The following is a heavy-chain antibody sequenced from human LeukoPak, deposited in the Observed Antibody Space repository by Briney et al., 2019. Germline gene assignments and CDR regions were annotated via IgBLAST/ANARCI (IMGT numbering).Heavy chain of an antibody. D-gene: IGHD3-22*01. Sequence: SETLSLTCTVSGGSINSYYWSWIRQPPGKGLEWIGYIYYSGSTNYNPSLKSRVTISVDTSKNQFSLKLSSVTAADTAVYYCARLASDYYDSSGYTDGYFDYWGQGTLVTVSS. CDR3: ARLASDYYDSSGYTDGYFDY. V-gene: IGHV4-59*08. CDR2: IYYSGST. CDR1: GGSINSYY. J-gene: IGHJ4*02.